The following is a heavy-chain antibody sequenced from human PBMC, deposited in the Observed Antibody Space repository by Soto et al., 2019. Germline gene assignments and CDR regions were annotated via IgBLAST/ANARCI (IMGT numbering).Heavy chain of an antibody. CDR3: AKQSYGIAVAGPFDY. CDR2: ISGSGGRT. V-gene: IGHV3-23*01. Sequence: EVQLLESGGGLVQPGGSLRLSCAASGFTFSSYALSWVRQPPGKGLEWVTAISGSGGRTYYADSVKGRFTISRDNPKNALYLQMNSLTAEDTAVYYCAKQSYGIAVAGPFDYWGQGTLVTVSS. J-gene: IGHJ4*02. D-gene: IGHD6-19*01. CDR1: GFTFSSYA.